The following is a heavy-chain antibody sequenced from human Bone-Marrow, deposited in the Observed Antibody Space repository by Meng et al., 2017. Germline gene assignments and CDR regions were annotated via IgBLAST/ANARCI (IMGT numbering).Heavy chain of an antibody. J-gene: IGHJ6*02. CDR2: INPNSGGT. CDR3: ARVPIILWYYYYGMDV. Sequence: QAQLGQSGVEVKKPGASVKVSCKASGYTFTGYYMHWVRQAPGQGLEWMGWINPNSGGTNYAQKFQGRVTMTRDTSISTAYMELSRLRSDDTAVYYCARVPIILWYYYYGMDVWGQGTTVTVSS. D-gene: IGHD3-3*01. V-gene: IGHV1-2*02. CDR1: GYTFTGYY.